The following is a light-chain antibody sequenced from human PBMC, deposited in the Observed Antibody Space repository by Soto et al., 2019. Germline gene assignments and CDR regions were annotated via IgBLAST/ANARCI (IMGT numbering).Light chain of an antibody. CDR1: HTISSSY. J-gene: IGKJ1*01. V-gene: IGKV3-20*01. CDR3: QQYGSSPPRT. Sequence: EIVLTQSPGTLSLSPGQRATLSCRASHTISSSYLAWYQQKPGQAPRLLMYGISTRATGTPDRFRGSGSGTDFTLTITRLEPEDFAVYYCQQYGSSPPRTFGQGTKVDIK. CDR2: GIS.